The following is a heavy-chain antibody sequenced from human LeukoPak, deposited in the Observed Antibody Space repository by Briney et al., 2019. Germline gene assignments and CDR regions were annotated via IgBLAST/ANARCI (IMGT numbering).Heavy chain of an antibody. CDR3: AVAVAGTTFDH. J-gene: IGHJ4*02. D-gene: IGHD6-19*01. V-gene: IGHV1-18*01. CDR1: GYTFTSCG. Sequence: ASVKVSCKASGYTFTSCGITWMRQAPGQGLEWMGWISAYNGNTNYAQKFQGRVTMTTDTSTSTAYMELRSLRSDDTAVYYCAVAVAGTTFDHWGQGTLVTVSS. CDR2: ISAYNGNT.